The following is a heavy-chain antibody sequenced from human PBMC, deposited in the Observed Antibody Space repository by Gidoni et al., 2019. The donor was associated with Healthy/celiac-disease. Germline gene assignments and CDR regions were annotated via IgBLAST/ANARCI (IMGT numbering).Heavy chain of an antibody. V-gene: IGHV3-33*01. Sequence: QVQLVESGGGVVQPGRSLRLSCAASGFTFSSYGMHWVRQAPGKGLEWVAVIWYDGSNKYYADSVKGRFTISRDNSKNTLYLQMNSLRAEDTAVYYCARDAQDTAMATGYYYYMDVWGKGTTVTVSS. D-gene: IGHD5-18*01. CDR2: IWYDGSNK. CDR3: ARDAQDTAMATGYYYYMDV. CDR1: GFTFSSYG. J-gene: IGHJ6*03.